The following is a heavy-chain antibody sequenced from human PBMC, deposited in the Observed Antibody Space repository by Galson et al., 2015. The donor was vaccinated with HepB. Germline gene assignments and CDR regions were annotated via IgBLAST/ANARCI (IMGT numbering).Heavy chain of an antibody. CDR2: ISGSGGST. J-gene: IGHJ4*02. Sequence: LRLSCAASGFTFSSYAMSWVRQAPGKGLEWVSAISGSGGSTYYADSVKGRFTISRDNSKNTLYLQMNCLRAEDTAVYYCAKDGKIEEIQLWLAALPRYDYWGQGTLVTVSS. CDR3: AKDGKIEEIQLWLAALPRYDY. V-gene: IGHV3-23*01. D-gene: IGHD5-18*01. CDR1: GFTFSSYA.